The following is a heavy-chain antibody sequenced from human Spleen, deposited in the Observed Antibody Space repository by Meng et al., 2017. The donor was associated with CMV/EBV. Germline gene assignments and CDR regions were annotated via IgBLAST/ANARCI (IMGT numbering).Heavy chain of an antibody. J-gene: IGHJ4*02. CDR3: AKAVGVNIFDY. Sequence: GGSLRLSCAASEFSFSNYAMHWGRQAPGKGLEWVAVISYDGNNKYYADSVKGRFTISRDNSKNTLYLQMNSLRADDTAIYYCAKAVGVNIFDYWGQGTLVTVSS. D-gene: IGHD3-10*01. V-gene: IGHV3-30-3*01. CDR2: ISYDGNNK. CDR1: EFSFSNYA.